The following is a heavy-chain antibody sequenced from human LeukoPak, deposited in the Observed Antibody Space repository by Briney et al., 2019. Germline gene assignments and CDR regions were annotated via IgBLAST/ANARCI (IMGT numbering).Heavy chain of an antibody. CDR3: ARENAEDLDY. CDR1: GFTLSSYG. Sequence: GRSLRLSRAASGFTLSSYGMHWVRQAPGKGLEWVAVISYDGSNKYYADSVKGRFTISRDNSKNTLYLQMNSLRTEDTAVYYCARENAEDLDYWGQGTLVTVSS. CDR2: ISYDGSNK. J-gene: IGHJ4*02. V-gene: IGHV3-30*03.